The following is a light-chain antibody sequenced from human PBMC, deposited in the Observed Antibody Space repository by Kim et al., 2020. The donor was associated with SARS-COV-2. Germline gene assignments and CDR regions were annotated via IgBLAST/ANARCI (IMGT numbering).Light chain of an antibody. CDR2: DAS. CDR1: QSVSDD. Sequence: CASVGERVTITCRASQSVSDDVNWYQQKPGKATKLLIYDASTLHSGVPPRFSGGGSGTHFTLTISSLEPEDSATYYCQQNYKTPFPFGQGTKLEI. V-gene: IGKV1-39*01. CDR3: QQNYKTPFP. J-gene: IGKJ2*01.